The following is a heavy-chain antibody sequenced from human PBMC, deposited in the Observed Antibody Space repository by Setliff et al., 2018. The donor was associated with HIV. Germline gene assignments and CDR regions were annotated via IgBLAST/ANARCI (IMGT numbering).Heavy chain of an antibody. V-gene: IGHV4-61*09. CDR1: GGSINSGSYY. D-gene: IGHD4-17*01. J-gene: IGHJ3*02. Sequence: SETLSLTCTVSGGSINSGSYYWSWIRLPAGKGLEWIGHIYTSGSTNYNPSLQSRVTISADMSKNQFSLKLSSVTAADTAVYYCARRGDYDVFHIWGQGTMVTVSS. CDR2: IYTSGST. CDR3: ARRGDYDVFHI.